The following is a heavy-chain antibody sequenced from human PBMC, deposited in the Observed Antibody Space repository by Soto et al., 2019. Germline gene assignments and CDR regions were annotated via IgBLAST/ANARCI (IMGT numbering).Heavy chain of an antibody. CDR3: AKERGSNSLHPSYNWFDT. CDR1: GYIFTEYH. V-gene: IGHV1-2*02. J-gene: IGHJ5*02. Sequence: ASVKVSCKASGYIFTEYHIHWVRQAPGQGLEFMGWINTNNGGAGSAQQFRGRVTVTRDTSINTVYLELSNLRSDDTAVYFCAKERGSNSLHPSYNWFDTWGQGTLVTVSS. D-gene: IGHD6-13*01. CDR2: INTNNGGA.